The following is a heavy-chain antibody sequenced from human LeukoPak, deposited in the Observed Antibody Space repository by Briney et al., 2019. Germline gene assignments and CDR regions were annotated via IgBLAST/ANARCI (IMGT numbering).Heavy chain of an antibody. J-gene: IGHJ4*02. Sequence: SETLSLTCTVSGGSISSYYWSWIRQPPGKGLEWIGYIYYSGSTNYNPSLKSRVAISVDTSKNQFSLKLSSVTAADTAVYYCARVGYDSSGPLDYWGQGTLVTLSS. CDR1: GGSISSYY. D-gene: IGHD3-22*01. CDR3: ARVGYDSSGPLDY. CDR2: IYYSGST. V-gene: IGHV4-59*01.